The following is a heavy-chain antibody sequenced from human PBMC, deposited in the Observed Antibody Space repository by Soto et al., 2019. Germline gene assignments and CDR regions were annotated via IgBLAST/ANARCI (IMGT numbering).Heavy chain of an antibody. V-gene: IGHV1-69*02. Sequence: QVQLVQSGAEVEKPGSSVKVSCKASGGTFSSYTISWVRQAPGQGLEWMGRIIPILGIANYAQKFQGRVTITADKSTSTAYMELSSLRSEDTAVYYCARGVTGTTPDYYGMDVWGQGTTVTVSS. J-gene: IGHJ6*02. CDR1: GGTFSSYT. D-gene: IGHD1-20*01. CDR3: ARGVTGTTPDYYGMDV. CDR2: IIPILGIA.